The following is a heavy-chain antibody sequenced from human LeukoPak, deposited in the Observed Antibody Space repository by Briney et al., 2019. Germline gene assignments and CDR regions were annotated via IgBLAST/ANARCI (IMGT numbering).Heavy chain of an antibody. CDR3: AKATCTGGNCYRGGFDY. J-gene: IGHJ4*02. V-gene: IGHV3-23*01. D-gene: IGHD2-15*01. CDR2: ITSIGGST. Sequence: GGSLRLSCAASGFIFTTYAMNWVRQAPGKGLEWVSGITSIGGSTYYADSVKGRFTISRDNSRNTVYLQMNSLRAEDTAVYYCAKATCTGGNCYRGGFDYWGQGTLVTVSS. CDR1: GFIFTTYA.